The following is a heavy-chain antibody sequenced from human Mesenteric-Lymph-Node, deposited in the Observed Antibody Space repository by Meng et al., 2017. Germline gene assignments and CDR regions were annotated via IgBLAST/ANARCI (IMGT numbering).Heavy chain of an antibody. CDR1: GGSFSGYY. V-gene: IGHV4-34*01. CDR2: INHSGST. Sequence: QVQLQQWGAGLLKPSETLSLTCAVYGGSFSGYYWSWIRQPPGKGLEWIGEINHSGSTNYNPSLKSRVTISVDTSKNQFSLKLSSVTAADTAVYYWARGKNKQWLVPEGLLAYWGQGTLVTVSS. CDR3: ARGKNKQWLVPEGLLAY. J-gene: IGHJ4*02. D-gene: IGHD6-19*01.